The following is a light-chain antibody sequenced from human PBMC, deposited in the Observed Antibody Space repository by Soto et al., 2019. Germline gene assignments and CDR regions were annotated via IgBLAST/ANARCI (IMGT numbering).Light chain of an antibody. CDR3: QQSYSTPFT. CDR2: DAS. Sequence: DIQMTQSPSSLSASVGDRVNITCRASQSINRYLTWYQQKPGKAPKLLMYDASSLQRGVPPRFSGSRSGPDFTLTISSLQPEDFATYYCQQSYSTPFTVGPGTTVDIK. V-gene: IGKV1-39*01. J-gene: IGKJ3*01. CDR1: QSINRY.